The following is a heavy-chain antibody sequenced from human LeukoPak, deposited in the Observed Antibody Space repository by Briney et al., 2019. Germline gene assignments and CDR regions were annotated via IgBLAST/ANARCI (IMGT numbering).Heavy chain of an antibody. CDR2: FKSKTNGGTT. CDR3: TTEYSGSFSN. J-gene: IGHJ4*02. D-gene: IGHD1-26*01. V-gene: IGHV3-15*01. Sequence: GGSLRLSCAASGFTFSSYDMTWVRQAPGKGLEWIGLFKSKTNGGTTDYAAPVKGRFTMSRDDSKNTLYLQMNSLKTEDTAMYYCTTEYSGSFSNWGQGILVTVSS. CDR1: GFTFSSYD.